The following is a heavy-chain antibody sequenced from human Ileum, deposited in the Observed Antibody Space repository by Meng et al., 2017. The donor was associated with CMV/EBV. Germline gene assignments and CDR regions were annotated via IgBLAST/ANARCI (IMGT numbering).Heavy chain of an antibody. V-gene: IGHV3-23*01. CDR3: AKGSRYCSSTSCSRYYFDY. Sequence: FSSYAMGWVRQAPGEELEWVSAISGSGGSTYYADYVKGRFNISRDNSKNTLYLQMNSLRAEDTAVYYCAKGSRYCSSTSCSRYYFDYWGQGTLVTVSS. CDR2: ISGSGGST. D-gene: IGHD2-2*01. J-gene: IGHJ4*02. CDR1: FSSYA.